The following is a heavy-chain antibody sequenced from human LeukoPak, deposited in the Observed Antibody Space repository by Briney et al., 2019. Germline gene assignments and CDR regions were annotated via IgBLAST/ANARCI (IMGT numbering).Heavy chain of an antibody. Sequence: SQTLSLTCTVSGGSISSGDYYWSWIRQPPGKGLEWIGYIYYSGSTYYNPSLKSRVTISVDTSKNQFSLKLSSVTAADTALYYCARVTRRDGSLFFDYWGQGTLVTVSS. CDR2: IYYSGST. J-gene: IGHJ4*02. CDR1: GGSISSGDYY. V-gene: IGHV4-30-4*08. D-gene: IGHD5-24*01. CDR3: ARVTRRDGSLFFDY.